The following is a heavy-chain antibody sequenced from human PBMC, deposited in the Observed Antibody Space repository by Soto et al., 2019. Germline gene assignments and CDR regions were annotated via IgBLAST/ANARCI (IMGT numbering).Heavy chain of an antibody. J-gene: IGHJ4*02. V-gene: IGHV3-11*01. CDR2: ISSSGSTI. Sequence: GGSLGLSCAASGFTFSDYYMSWIRQAPGKGLEWVSYISSSGSTIYYADSVKGRFTISRDNAKNSLYLQMNSLRAEDTAVYYCARDLRPKLFDYWGQGTLVTVSS. CDR1: GFTFSDYY. CDR3: ARDLRPKLFDY.